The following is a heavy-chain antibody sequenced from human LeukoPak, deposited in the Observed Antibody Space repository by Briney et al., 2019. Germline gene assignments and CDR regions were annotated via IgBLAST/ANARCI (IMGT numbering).Heavy chain of an antibody. CDR1: GGSMSSHY. V-gene: IGHV4-59*08. D-gene: IGHD6-13*01. J-gene: IGHJ4*02. CDR3: ARLGIAAAAYFDY. CDR2: IYYSGPT. Sequence: SETLSLTCTVSGGSMSSHYWSWIRQPPGKGLEWIGYIYYSGPTNYNPSLKSRVTISVDTSKNQFSLKLNSVTAADTAVYYCARLGIAAAAYFDYWGQGNLVTVS.